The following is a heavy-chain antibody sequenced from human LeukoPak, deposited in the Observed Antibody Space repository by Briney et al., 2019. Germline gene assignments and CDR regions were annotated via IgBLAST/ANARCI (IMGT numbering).Heavy chain of an antibody. Sequence: ASVKVSCKASGYTFTSYYMHWVRQAPGQGLEWMGWINPKSGATDYAQKFQGRVTMTRDTSISTAYMDLSRLRSDDTAVYYCARDSLLEQLLDWGQGTLVTVSS. V-gene: IGHV1-2*02. CDR3: ARDSLLEQLLD. CDR2: INPKSGAT. CDR1: GYTFTSYY. J-gene: IGHJ4*02. D-gene: IGHD1-26*01.